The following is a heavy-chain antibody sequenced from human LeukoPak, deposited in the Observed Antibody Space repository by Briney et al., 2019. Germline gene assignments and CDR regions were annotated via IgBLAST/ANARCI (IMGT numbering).Heavy chain of an antibody. D-gene: IGHD3-10*01. V-gene: IGHV3-30-3*01. J-gene: IGHJ4*02. CDR3: ARDTYYYGSGGFDY. CDR1: GFTFSSYA. CDR2: ISYDGSNK. Sequence: PGGSLRLSCAASGFTFSSYAMHWVRQAPGKGLEWVAVISYDGSNKYYADSVKGRFTISRDNSKNTLYLQMNSLRAEDTAVYYCARDTYYYGSGGFDYWGQGTLVTVSS.